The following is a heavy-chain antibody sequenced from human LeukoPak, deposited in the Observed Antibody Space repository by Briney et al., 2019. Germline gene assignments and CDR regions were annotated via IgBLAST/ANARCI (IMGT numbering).Heavy chain of an antibody. CDR3: ARQGRDYGDFDY. V-gene: IGHV4-59*08. CDR1: GGSISSYH. CDR2: IYYSGST. J-gene: IGHJ4*02. Sequence: SETLSLTCTVSGGSISSYHWSWIRQPPGEGLEWVGYIYYSGSTNYNPSLKSRVTISVDTSNNKFSLKLNSVTDADTAVYYCARQGRDYGDFDYWGQGTLVTVSS. D-gene: IGHD4-17*01.